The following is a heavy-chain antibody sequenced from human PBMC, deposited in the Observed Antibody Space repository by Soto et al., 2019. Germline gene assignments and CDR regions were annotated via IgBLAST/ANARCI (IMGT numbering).Heavy chain of an antibody. V-gene: IGHV4-4*07. CDR3: ARALSSAAGLYFDF. Sequence: TSETLSLTCTFSVGSISSYYWSWIRQPAGKGMEWIGRIHTTDGTNYNPSLKSRVTMSIDTSNNQFSLKLSSLTAADTAVYYCARALSSAAGLYFDFWGQGTLVTVSS. CDR1: VGSISSYY. J-gene: IGHJ4*02. D-gene: IGHD6-13*01. CDR2: IHTTDGT.